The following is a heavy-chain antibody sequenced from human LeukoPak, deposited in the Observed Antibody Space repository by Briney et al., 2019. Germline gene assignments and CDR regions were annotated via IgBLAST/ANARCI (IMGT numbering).Heavy chain of an antibody. V-gene: IGHV3-48*03. CDR3: AGVVGYALDY. CDR2: ISRSGRTT. CDR1: GFTFSSYE. J-gene: IGHJ4*02. Sequence: PGGSLRLSCAASGFTFSSYEMTWVRQAPGKGLEWVLHISRSGRTTYYADSVKGRFSISTDNAKNSLNLHVNSLSADDTDVYYCAGVVGYALDYWGQGTLVTVSS. D-gene: IGHD2-2*01.